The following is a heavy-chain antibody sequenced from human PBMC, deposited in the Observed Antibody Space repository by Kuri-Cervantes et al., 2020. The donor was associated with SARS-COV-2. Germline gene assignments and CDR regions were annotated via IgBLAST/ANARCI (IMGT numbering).Heavy chain of an antibody. V-gene: IGHV3-23*01. CDR3: AREGYSSGQDFDS. CDR2: ISHSGSTI. Sequence: GGSLRLSCAASGFIFSNYAMSWVRQAPGKGLEWVSTISHSGSTIHYADSVKGRFTISRDSSKNTHFLRMYSLRGDDTAIYYCAREGYSSGQDFDSWGQGALVTVSS. D-gene: IGHD6-19*01. J-gene: IGHJ4*02. CDR1: GFIFSNYA.